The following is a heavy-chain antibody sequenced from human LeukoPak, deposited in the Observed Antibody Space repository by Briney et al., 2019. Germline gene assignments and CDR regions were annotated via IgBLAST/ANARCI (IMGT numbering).Heavy chain of an antibody. CDR1: GGSISSGDYY. CDR2: IYYSGST. Sequence: SQTLSLTCTVSGGSISSGDYYWSWIRQPPGKGLEWIGYIYYSGSTDYNPSLKSRVTISVHTSKNQFSLKLSSVTAADTAVYYCARDGHYDFWSGYYIDYWGQGTLVTVSS. D-gene: IGHD3-3*01. J-gene: IGHJ4*02. V-gene: IGHV4-30-4*08. CDR3: ARDGHYDFWSGYYIDY.